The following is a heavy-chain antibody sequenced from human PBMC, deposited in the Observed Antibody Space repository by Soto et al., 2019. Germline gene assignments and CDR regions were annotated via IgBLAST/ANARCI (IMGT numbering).Heavy chain of an antibody. CDR2: IYSGGST. V-gene: IGHV3-53*02. J-gene: IGHJ4*02. Sequence: EVQLVETGGGLIQPGGSLRLSCAASGFTVSRNYMNWVRQAPGKGLEWVSVIYSGGSTYYADSVKGRFTISRDNSKNTLYLQMNSLRAEDTAVYYCATRMITVTTSGIDYWGQGTLVTVSS. CDR1: GFTVSRNY. D-gene: IGHD4-17*01. CDR3: ATRMITVTTSGIDY.